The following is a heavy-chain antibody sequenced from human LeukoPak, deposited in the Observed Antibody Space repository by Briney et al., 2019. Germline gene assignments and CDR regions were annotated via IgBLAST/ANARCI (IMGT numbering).Heavy chain of an antibody. D-gene: IGHD6-13*01. V-gene: IGHV3-23*01. CDR1: GFTFSSYA. Sequence: GGSLRLSCAASGFTFSSYAMSWVRQAPGKGLEWVSAISGSGGSTYYADSVKGRFTISRDNAKNSLYLQMNSLRAEDTAVYYCARDGYSSSWYWFDYWGQGTLVTVSS. CDR2: ISGSGGST. CDR3: ARDGYSSSWYWFDY. J-gene: IGHJ4*02.